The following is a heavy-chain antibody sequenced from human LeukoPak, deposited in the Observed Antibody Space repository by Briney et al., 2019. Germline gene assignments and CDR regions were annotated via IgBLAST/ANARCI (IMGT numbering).Heavy chain of an antibody. CDR2: IYSGGST. CDR3: AMKAVPRPRLHDAFDF. Sequence: GGSLRLSCAASGFTVSSNYMSWVRQAPGKGLEWVSIIYSGGSTFYADSVKGRFTISRDNSKNTLYLQMNSLRADDTAVYYCAMKAVPRPRLHDAFDFWGQGTVVSVSS. CDR1: GFTVSSNY. V-gene: IGHV3-53*01. D-gene: IGHD5-24*01. J-gene: IGHJ3*01.